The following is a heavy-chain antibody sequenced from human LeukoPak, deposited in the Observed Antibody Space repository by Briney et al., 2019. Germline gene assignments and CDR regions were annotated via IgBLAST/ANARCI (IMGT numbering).Heavy chain of an antibody. Sequence: PGGSLRLSCAASGFTFSSYSMNWVRQAPGKGLEWVSYISSSSSTIYYADSVKGRFTISRDNAEDSLYLQMNSLRAEDTAVYYCARGEDIVVVPAALAFDIWGQGTMVTVSS. V-gene: IGHV3-48*01. CDR1: GFTFSSYS. D-gene: IGHD2-2*01. J-gene: IGHJ3*02. CDR2: ISSSSSTI. CDR3: ARGEDIVVVPAALAFDI.